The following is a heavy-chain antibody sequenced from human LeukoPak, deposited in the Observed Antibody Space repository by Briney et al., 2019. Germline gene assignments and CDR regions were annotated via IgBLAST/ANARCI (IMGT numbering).Heavy chain of an antibody. J-gene: IGHJ4*02. V-gene: IGHV3-21*01. Sequence: GGSLRLSCAASGFTFSSYNMNWVRQAPGKGLEWVSSISSSSYIYYTDSVKGQFTISRDNAKNSLYLQMNSLRADDTAIYYCARVSLGAAAGTSRWGQGTLVTVSS. CDR1: GFTFSSYN. CDR2: ISSSSYI. D-gene: IGHD6-13*01. CDR3: ARVSLGAAAGTSR.